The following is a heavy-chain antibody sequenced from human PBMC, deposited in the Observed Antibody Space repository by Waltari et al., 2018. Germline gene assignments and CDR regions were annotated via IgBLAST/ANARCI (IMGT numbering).Heavy chain of an antibody. CDR1: GGSISSSSYY. CDR3: ARDMPPRNCGGDCYSEDFDY. CDR2: IYYSGST. J-gene: IGHJ4*02. V-gene: IGHV4-39*07. D-gene: IGHD2-21*01. Sequence: QLQLQESGPGLVKPSETLSLTCTVSGGSISSSSYYWGWIRQPPGKGLEWIGGIYYSGSTYYNPSLKSRVTISVDTSKNQFSLKLSSVTAADTAVYYCARDMPPRNCGGDCYSEDFDYWGQGTLVTVSS.